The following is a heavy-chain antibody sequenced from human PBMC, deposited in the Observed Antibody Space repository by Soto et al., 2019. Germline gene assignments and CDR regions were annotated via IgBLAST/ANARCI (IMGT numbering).Heavy chain of an antibody. CDR1: GGTFSSYA. CDR2: IIPIFGTA. D-gene: IGHD6-19*01. Sequence: ASVKVSCKASGGTFSSYAISWVRQAPGQGLEWMGGIIPIFGTANYAQKFQGRVTITADESTSTAYMELSSLRSEDTAVYYCARDKGSAVADPYYYYGMDVWGQGTTVTVSS. V-gene: IGHV1-69*13. J-gene: IGHJ6*02. CDR3: ARDKGSAVADPYYYYGMDV.